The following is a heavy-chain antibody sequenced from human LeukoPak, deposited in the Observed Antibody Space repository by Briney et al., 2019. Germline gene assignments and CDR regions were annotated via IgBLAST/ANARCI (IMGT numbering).Heavy chain of an antibody. CDR2: INSDGSST. V-gene: IGHV3-74*01. D-gene: IGHD1-1*01. J-gene: IGHJ4*02. CDR1: GFTFSSYW. CDR3: ARELNLVYDLDS. Sequence: GGSLRLSCATSGFTFSSYWMHWVRQAPGKGLVWVSRINSDGSSTSYADSVKGRFTISRDNAKNTLYLQMNSLRAEDTAVYYCARELNLVYDLDSWGQGTLVTVSS.